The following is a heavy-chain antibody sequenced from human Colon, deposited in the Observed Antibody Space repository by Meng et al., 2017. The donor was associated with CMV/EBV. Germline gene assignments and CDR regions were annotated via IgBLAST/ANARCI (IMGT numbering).Heavy chain of an antibody. J-gene: IGHJ4*02. CDR2: ISYDGANT. CDR1: GFTFSRFW. Sequence: GGSLRLSCAASGFTFSRFWIHWVRQAPGKGLEWVAVISYDGANTYYADYVKGRFTISRDNSMNTVHLQMNSLRPEDSAVYYCARDFGEYRQRDLLDYWGQGTLVTVSS. D-gene: IGHD2-2*01. CDR3: ARDFGEYRQRDLLDY. V-gene: IGHV3-30*03.